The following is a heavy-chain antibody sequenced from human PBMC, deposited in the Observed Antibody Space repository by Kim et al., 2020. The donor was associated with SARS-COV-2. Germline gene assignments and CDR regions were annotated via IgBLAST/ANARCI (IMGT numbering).Heavy chain of an antibody. J-gene: IGHJ6*02. CDR3: ARPLGAIEEGERGMDV. Sequence: GESLKISCKGSGYSFTSYWISWVRQMPGKGLEWMGRIDPSDSYTNYSPSFQGHVTISADKSISTAYLQWSSLKASDTAMYYCARPLGAIEEGERGMDVWGQGTTVTVSS. CDR2: IDPSDSYT. V-gene: IGHV5-10-1*01. D-gene: IGHD3-3*01. CDR1: GYSFTSYW.